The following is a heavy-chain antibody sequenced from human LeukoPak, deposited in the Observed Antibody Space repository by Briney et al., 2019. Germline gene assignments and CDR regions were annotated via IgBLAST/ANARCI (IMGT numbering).Heavy chain of an antibody. J-gene: IGHJ4*02. CDR3: ARDWKTPGNKYYFDY. CDR1: GFTFSSYA. CDR2: ISSSSSTI. D-gene: IGHD1/OR15-1a*01. Sequence: GGSLRLSCAASGFTFSSYAMHWVRQAPGKGLEWVSYISSSSSTIYYADSVKGRFTISRDNAENSLYLQMNSLRAEDTAVYYCARDWKTPGNKYYFDYWGQGTLVTVSS. V-gene: IGHV3-48*01.